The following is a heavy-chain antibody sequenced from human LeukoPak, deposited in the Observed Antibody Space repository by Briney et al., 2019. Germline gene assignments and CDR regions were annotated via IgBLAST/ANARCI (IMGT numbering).Heavy chain of an antibody. CDR3: ASHYGDYYYYGMDV. D-gene: IGHD4-17*01. Sequence: SETLSLTCTVSGGSISSYYWSWIRQPPGKGLEWIGYIYYSGGTNYNPSLKSRVTISVDTSKNQLSLKLSSVTAADTAVYYCASHYGDYYYYGMDVWGQGTTVTVSS. V-gene: IGHV4-59*01. J-gene: IGHJ6*02. CDR1: GGSISSYY. CDR2: IYYSGGT.